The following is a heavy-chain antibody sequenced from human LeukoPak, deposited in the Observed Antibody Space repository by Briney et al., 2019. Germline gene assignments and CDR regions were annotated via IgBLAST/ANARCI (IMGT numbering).Heavy chain of an antibody. CDR1: GFTFSSYE. CDR2: ISSSGSTI. CDR3: ASEYSSGWYIY. Sequence: GGSLRLSCAASGFTFSSYEMNWVRQAPGKGLEWVSYISSSGSTIYYADSVKGRVTISRDNAKNSLYLQMNSLRAEDTAVYYRASEYSSGWYIYWGQGTLVTVSS. J-gene: IGHJ4*02. V-gene: IGHV3-48*03. D-gene: IGHD6-19*01.